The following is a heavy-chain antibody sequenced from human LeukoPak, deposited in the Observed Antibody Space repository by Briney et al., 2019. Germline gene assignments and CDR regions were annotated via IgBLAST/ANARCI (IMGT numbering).Heavy chain of an antibody. CDR1: GYTFTSYA. D-gene: IGHD2-2*01. CDR3: ARVLVVPAIEGFDY. J-gene: IGHJ4*02. CDR2: INTNTGNP. V-gene: IGHV7-4-1*02. Sequence: GASVKVSCKASGYTFTSYAMNWVRQAPGQGLEWMGWINTNTGNPTYAQGFTGRFFFSLDTSVSTAYLQISSLKAEDTAVYYCARVLVVPAIEGFDYWGQGTLVTVSS.